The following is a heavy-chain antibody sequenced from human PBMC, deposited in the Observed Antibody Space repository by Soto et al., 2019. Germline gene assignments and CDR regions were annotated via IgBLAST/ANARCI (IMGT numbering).Heavy chain of an antibody. CDR3: ASTGLRNVFYF. Sequence: PSETPSLTCTVSGGSISSSSYYWGWIRQPPGKGLECIGSIYYSGSTYYNPSLKSRVTISVDTSKNQLSLKLSSVTAADTAVYYCASTGLRNVFYFRGQRNLFTVSS. J-gene: IGHJ1*01. CDR1: GGSISSSSYY. D-gene: IGHD1-1*01. V-gene: IGHV4-39*01. CDR2: IYYSGST.